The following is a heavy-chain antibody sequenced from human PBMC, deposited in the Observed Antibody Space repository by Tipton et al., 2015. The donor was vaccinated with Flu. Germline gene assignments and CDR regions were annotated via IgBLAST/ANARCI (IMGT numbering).Heavy chain of an antibody. V-gene: IGHV5-51*01. CDR1: GYSFTTYW. J-gene: IGHJ4*02. CDR2: IYPGDSDT. D-gene: IGHD2-8*02. Sequence: QLVQSGAVVKKPGESLRISCKGFGYSFTTYWIGWVRQMPGNGLEWVGIIYPGDSDTKYSPSVQGQVTMSVDKSITTAYLQWGSLKASATAMYYCARLYSTGRTDFWGQGTLVTVSP. CDR3: ARLYSTGRTDF.